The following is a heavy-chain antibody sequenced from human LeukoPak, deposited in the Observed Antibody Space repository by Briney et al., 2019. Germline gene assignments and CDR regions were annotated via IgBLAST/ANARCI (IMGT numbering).Heavy chain of an antibody. V-gene: IGHV4-59*08. Sequence: SETLSLTCTVSGAPISSYYWSWIRQPPGKGLEWIGYISNSGSTKYNPPLMSRVTISADTSKNQISLRLNSVTAADTAVYYCARHGAWGARYHYYGMDVWGQGTTVTVSS. D-gene: IGHD7-27*01. J-gene: IGHJ6*02. CDR1: GAPISSYY. CDR3: ARHGAWGARYHYYGMDV. CDR2: ISNSGST.